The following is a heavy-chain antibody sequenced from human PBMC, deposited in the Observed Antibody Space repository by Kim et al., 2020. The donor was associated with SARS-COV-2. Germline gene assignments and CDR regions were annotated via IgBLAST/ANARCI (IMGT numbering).Heavy chain of an antibody. CDR1: GYTFTSYD. D-gene: IGHD3-10*01. CDR2: MNPNSGNT. V-gene: IGHV1-8*01. J-gene: IGHJ4*02. CDR3: ATNRSSALWPGD. Sequence: ASVKVSCKASGYTFTSYDINWVRQATGQGLEWMGWMNPNSGNTGYAQKFQGRVTMTRNTSISTAYMELSSLRSEDTAVYYCATNRSSALWPGDWGQGTLVTVSS.